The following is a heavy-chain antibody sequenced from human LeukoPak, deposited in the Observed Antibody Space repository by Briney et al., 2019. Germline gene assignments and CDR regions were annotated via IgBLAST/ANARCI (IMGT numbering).Heavy chain of an antibody. Sequence: GGSLRLSCAASGFTFSSYSMNWVRQAPGKGLEWVSSISSSSSYIYYADSVKGRFTISRDNAKNSLYLQMSSLRAEDTAVYYCARLRGHIVGATNYWGQGTLVTVSS. CDR3: ARLRGHIVGATNY. CDR1: GFTFSSYS. CDR2: ISSSSSYI. D-gene: IGHD1-26*01. J-gene: IGHJ4*02. V-gene: IGHV3-21*01.